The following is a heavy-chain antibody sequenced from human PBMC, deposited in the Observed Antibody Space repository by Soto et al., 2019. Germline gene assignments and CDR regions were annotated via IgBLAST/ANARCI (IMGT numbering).Heavy chain of an antibody. V-gene: IGHV1-69*12. CDR3: ARDKGRGQLGGNYYYAVDV. D-gene: IGHD1-1*01. J-gene: IGHJ6*02. CDR2: IIPIFRTP. CDR1: GDTFDTFA. Sequence: QVQLLQSGAEVLKPGPSVKLSCKTSGDTFDTFAISWVRQAPGPGLEWMGGIIPIFRTPDYTQKFQGRVTITADVSTSTAYMELSSLRSEDTAVYYCARDKGRGQLGGNYYYAVDVWGQGTTVTVSS.